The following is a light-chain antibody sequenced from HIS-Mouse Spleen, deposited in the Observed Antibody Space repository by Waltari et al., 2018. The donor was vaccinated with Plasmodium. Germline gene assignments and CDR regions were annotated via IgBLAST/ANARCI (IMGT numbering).Light chain of an antibody. Sequence: DIQMTQSPSSLSASVGDRVTITCQASQDINNYLNWYQQKPGKAPKLLIYDASNLETGVPSRFSGSGSGTDFTFTISSLQPEDIATYYCQQYDNLLRFTFGPGTKVDIK. V-gene: IGKV1-33*01. J-gene: IGKJ3*01. CDR2: DAS. CDR1: QDINNY. CDR3: QQYDNLLRFT.